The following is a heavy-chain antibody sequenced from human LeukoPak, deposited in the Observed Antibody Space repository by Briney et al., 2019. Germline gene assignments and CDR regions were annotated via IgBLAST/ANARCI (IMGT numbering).Heavy chain of an antibody. D-gene: IGHD2-15*01. CDR2: IKQDGSEK. CDR1: GFTFSNYW. CDR3: AREGYCSGGICSYDN. Sequence: GGSLRLSCAASGFTFSNYWMNWVRQAPGKGLEGVARIKQDGSEKYYVESVKGRFTISRDNAKKSVYLQMDSLRADDTDVYYCAREGYCSGGICSYDNWGQGTLVTVSS. J-gene: IGHJ4*02. V-gene: IGHV3-7*01.